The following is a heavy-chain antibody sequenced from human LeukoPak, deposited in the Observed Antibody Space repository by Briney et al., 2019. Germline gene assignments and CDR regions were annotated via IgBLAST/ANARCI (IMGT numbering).Heavy chain of an antibody. J-gene: IGHJ6*03. D-gene: IGHD6-13*01. V-gene: IGHV4-61*02. CDR3: AKDATAALGTVYMDV. CDR2: IYTSGST. CDR1: GGSISSGSYD. Sequence: PSQTLSLACTVSGGSISSGSYDWSWIRQRAGKGLEWIGRIYTSGSTNYNPSLKSRVTISVDTSKNQFSLKLSSVTAADTAVYYCAKDATAALGTVYMDVWGKGTTVTVSS.